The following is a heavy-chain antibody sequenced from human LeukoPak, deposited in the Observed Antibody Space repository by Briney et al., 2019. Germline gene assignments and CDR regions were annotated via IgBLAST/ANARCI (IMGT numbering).Heavy chain of an antibody. J-gene: IGHJ4*02. CDR1: GFTFSSYS. D-gene: IGHD2-8*01. V-gene: IGHV3-21*01. CDR3: ARGGFFCTNGVCYLVSFDY. Sequence: GGSLRLSCAASGFTFSSYSMNWVRQAPGKGLEWVSSISSSSSYIYYADSVKGRFTISRDNAKNSLYLQMNSLRAEDTAVYYCARGGFFCTNGVCYLVSFDYWGQGTLVTVSS. CDR2: ISSSSSYI.